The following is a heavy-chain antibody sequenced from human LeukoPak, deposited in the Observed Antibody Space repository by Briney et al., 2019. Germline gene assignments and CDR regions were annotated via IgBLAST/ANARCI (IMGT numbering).Heavy chain of an antibody. V-gene: IGHV3-53*01. CDR1: GFTVGSNY. J-gene: IGHJ6*04. CDR2: IYSGGST. Sequence: GGSLRLSCAASGFTVGSNYMSWVRQAPGKGLEWVSVIYSGGSTYYADSVKGRFTISRDNSKNTLYLQMNSLGAEDTAVYYCARDAPRVGMDVWGKGTTVTVSS. CDR3: ARDAPRVGMDV.